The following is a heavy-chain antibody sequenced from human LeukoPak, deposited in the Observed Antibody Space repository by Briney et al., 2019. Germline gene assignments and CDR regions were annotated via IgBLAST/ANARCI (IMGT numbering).Heavy chain of an antibody. D-gene: IGHD6-19*01. V-gene: IGHV5-51*01. Sequence: GESLKISCKGSGYSFTSYWIGWVRQMPGKGLEWMGIIYPGDSDTRYSPSFQGQVTISADKSISTAYLQWSSLKASDTAMYYCARSPPGVAVAGTTYFDYWGQGTLVTVSS. CDR2: IYPGDSDT. J-gene: IGHJ4*02. CDR3: ARSPPGVAVAGTTYFDY. CDR1: GYSFTSYW.